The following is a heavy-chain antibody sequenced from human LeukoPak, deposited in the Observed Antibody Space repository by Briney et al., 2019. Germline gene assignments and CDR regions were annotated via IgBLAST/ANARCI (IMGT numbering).Heavy chain of an antibody. CDR1: GSTFSSYA. V-gene: IGHV3-30-3*01. CDR3: ARPYSGSYTFDY. CDR2: ISYDGSNK. D-gene: IGHD1-26*01. J-gene: IGHJ4*02. Sequence: GGSLRLSCAASGSTFSSYAMSWVRQAPGKGLEWVAVISYDGSNKYYADSVKGRFTISRDNSKNTLYLQMNSLRAEDTAVYYCARPYSGSYTFDYWGQGTLVTVSS.